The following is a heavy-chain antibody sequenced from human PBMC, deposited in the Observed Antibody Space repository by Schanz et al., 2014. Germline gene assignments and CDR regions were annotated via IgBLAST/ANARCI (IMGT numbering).Heavy chain of an antibody. CDR3: AKDLAAVGVFDY. Sequence: EVQLVESGGGLVQPGGSLRLSCAASAFIFRSYSMHWVRQAPGKGLEWVSYISRSSSTIYYADSVRGRFTISRDNAKNSLYLQMNSLRAEDTAIYYCAKDLAAVGVFDYWGQGSLVTVSP. CDR1: AFIFRSYS. J-gene: IGHJ4*02. D-gene: IGHD6-13*01. CDR2: ISRSSSTI. V-gene: IGHV3-48*01.